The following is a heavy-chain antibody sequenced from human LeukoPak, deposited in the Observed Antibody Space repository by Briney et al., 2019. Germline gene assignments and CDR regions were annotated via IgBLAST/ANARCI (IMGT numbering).Heavy chain of an antibody. Sequence: ASVKVSCKASGYTFTGYSIHWVRQAPGQGLEWMGWINPNTGATYYAHKFQGRVTMTRDTSISTASMELTSLTSDDTAVYHCAGPRAGSYPHWGQGTLITVSS. V-gene: IGHV1-2*07. J-gene: IGHJ4*02. CDR1: GYTFTGYS. D-gene: IGHD1-26*01. CDR2: INPNTGAT. CDR3: AGPRAGSYPH.